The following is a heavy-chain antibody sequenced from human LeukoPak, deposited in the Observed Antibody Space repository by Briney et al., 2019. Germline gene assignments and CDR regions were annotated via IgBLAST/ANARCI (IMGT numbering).Heavy chain of an antibody. J-gene: IGHJ4*02. Sequence: ASVKVSCKASGYTFTGYYMHWVREAPGQGLEWMGRINPNSGGTNYAQKFQGRVTMTRDTSISTAYMELSRLRSDDTAAYYCARAPIYYDSSGYYTLWSYWGQGTLVTVSS. D-gene: IGHD3-22*01. CDR1: GYTFTGYY. CDR3: ARAPIYYDSSGYYTLWSY. V-gene: IGHV1-2*06. CDR2: INPNSGGT.